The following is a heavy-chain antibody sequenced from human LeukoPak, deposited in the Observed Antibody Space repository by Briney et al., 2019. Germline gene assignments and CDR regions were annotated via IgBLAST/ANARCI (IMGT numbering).Heavy chain of an antibody. CDR3: ARDPSGGYGTGTTIGGDY. D-gene: IGHD1-7*01. V-gene: IGHV3-21*01. CDR1: GFTFSSYS. CDR2: ISSSSSYI. Sequence: GGSLRLSCAASGFTFSSYSMNWVRQAPGKGLGWVSSISSSSSYIYYADSVKGRFTISRDNAKNSLYLQMNSLRAEDTAVYYCARDPSGGYGTGTTIGGDYWGQGTLVTVSS. J-gene: IGHJ4*02.